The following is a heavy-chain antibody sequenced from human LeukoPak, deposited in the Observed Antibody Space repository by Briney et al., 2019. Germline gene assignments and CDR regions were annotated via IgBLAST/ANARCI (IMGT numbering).Heavy chain of an antibody. CDR1: GGSISSYY. J-gene: IGHJ4*02. CDR2: IYYSGST. D-gene: IGHD3-16*01. Sequence: SETLSLTCTVSGGSISSYYWSWIRQPPWKELEWIGYIYYSGSTNYNPSLKSRVTISVDTSKNQFSLKLSSVTAADTAVYYCARGAPLFDYWGQGTLVTVSS. V-gene: IGHV4-59*01. CDR3: ARGAPLFDY.